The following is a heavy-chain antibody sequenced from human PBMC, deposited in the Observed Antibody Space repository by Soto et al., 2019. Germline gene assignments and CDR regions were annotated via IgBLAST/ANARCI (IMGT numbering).Heavy chain of an antibody. V-gene: IGHV4-4*02. CDR2: IYHSGSI. J-gene: IGHJ6*02. D-gene: IGHD6-19*01. CDR1: GASIRSSNW. Sequence: QVQLQESGPGLVKPSGTLSLTCAVSGASIRSSNWWSWVRQPPGKGLEWIGEIYHSGSINYNPSLKSLVTISVDKSKNQFSLKLSSVIAADTAMYYCARWRSGWSGVGLDVWGQGTTVTVSS. CDR3: ARWRSGWSGVGLDV.